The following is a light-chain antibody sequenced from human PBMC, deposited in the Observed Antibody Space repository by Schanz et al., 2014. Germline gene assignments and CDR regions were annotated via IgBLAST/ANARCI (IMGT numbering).Light chain of an antibody. Sequence: QSALTQPPSASGSPGQSVTISCTGTSSDVVGYNSVSWYQQHPGKAPKLMIYDVSSRPSGVSNRFSGSRSGNTASLTISGLQAEDEADYYCSSYMSSSHWVFGGGTKLTVL. CDR2: DVS. CDR1: SSDVVGYNS. J-gene: IGLJ3*02. V-gene: IGLV2-14*03. CDR3: SSYMSSSHWV.